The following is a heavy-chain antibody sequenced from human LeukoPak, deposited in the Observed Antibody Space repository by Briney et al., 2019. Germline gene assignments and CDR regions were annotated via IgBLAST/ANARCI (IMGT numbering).Heavy chain of an antibody. CDR3: ARGDYDILTGYLRGDYFDY. J-gene: IGHJ4*02. CDR2: IYYSGST. V-gene: IGHV4-61*01. D-gene: IGHD3-9*01. CDR1: GGSISSSSYY. Sequence: TASETLSLTCTVSGGSISSSSYYWSWIRQPPGKGLEWIGYIYYSGSTNYNPSLKSRVTISVDTSKNQFSLKLSSVTAADTAVYYCARGDYDILTGYLRGDYFDYWGQGTLVTVSS.